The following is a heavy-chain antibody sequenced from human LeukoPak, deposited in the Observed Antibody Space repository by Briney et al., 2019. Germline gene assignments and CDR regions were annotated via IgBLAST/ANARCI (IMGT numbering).Heavy chain of an antibody. CDR2: IGTGGDT. CDR1: GFAFSSYV. V-gene: IGHV3-47*02. D-gene: IGHD4-11*01. CDR3: ARELTTVTSYYFDY. J-gene: IGHJ4*02. Sequence: PGGSLRLSCAASGFAFSSYVLHWVRRAPGKSPEWVSAIGTGGDTYYADSVKGRFTISRDNAKNLLFLQMNSLRAEDTAVYYCARELTTVTSYYFDYWGQGTLVTVSS.